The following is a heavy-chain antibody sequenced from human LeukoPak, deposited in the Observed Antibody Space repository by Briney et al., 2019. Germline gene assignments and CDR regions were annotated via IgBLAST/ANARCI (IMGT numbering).Heavy chain of an antibody. J-gene: IGHJ4*02. V-gene: IGHV3-21*01. CDR1: GFTFSSYS. Sequence: GGSLRLSCAASGFTFSSYSMNWVRQAPGKGLEWVSSISSSSSYIYYADSVKGRFTISRDNAKNSLYLQMNSLRAEDTAVYYCARDHDLDPKEYFDYWGQGTLVTVSS. CDR3: ARDHDLDPKEYFDY. CDR2: ISSSSSYI. D-gene: IGHD1-1*01.